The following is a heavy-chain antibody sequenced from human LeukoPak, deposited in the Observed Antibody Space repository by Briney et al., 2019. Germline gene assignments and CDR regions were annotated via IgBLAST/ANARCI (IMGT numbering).Heavy chain of an antibody. CDR1: GGSFSGYY. CDR3: ARLTYSSPSTSYYYYYMDV. V-gene: IGHV4-34*01. Sequence: SETLSLTCAVYGGSFSGYYWSWIRQPPGKGLEWIGEINHSGSTNYNPSLKSRVTISVDTSKNQFSLKLSSVTAADTAVYYCARLTYSSPSTSYYYYYMDVWGKGTTVTVSS. CDR2: INHSGST. J-gene: IGHJ6*03. D-gene: IGHD6-6*01.